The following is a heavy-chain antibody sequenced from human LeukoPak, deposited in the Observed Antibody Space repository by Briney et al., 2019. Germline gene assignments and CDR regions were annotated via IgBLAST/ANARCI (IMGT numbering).Heavy chain of an antibody. V-gene: IGHV1-69*05. CDR2: IIPNYGTA. D-gene: IGHD3-22*01. CDR1: GDTFSSYA. Sequence: ASVKVSCKASGDTFSSYAIRWVRQAPGQGLEWMGGIIPNYGTANYAQKFQGRVTMTTDKSTSTAYMELSSLRSEDTAVYYCASNYYDSSGYYPHFDYWGRGSLVTVSS. J-gene: IGHJ4*02. CDR3: ASNYYDSSGYYPHFDY.